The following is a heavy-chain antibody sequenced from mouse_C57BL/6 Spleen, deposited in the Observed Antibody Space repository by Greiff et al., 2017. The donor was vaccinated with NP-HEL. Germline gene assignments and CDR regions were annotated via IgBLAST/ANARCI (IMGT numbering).Heavy chain of an antibody. V-gene: IGHV1-82*01. D-gene: IGHD2-5*01. CDR1: GYAFSSSW. CDR2: IYPGDGDT. J-gene: IGHJ4*01. CDR3: ARTSYYSNYDAMDY. Sequence: VKLVESGPELVKPGASVKISCKASGYAFSSSWMNWVKQRPGKGLEWIGRIYPGDGDTNYNGKFKGKATLTADKSSSTADMQLSSLTSDDAAVYFCARTSYYSNYDAMDYWGQGTSVTVSS.